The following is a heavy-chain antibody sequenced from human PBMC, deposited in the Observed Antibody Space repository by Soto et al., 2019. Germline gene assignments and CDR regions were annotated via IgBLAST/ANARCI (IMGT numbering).Heavy chain of an antibody. CDR3: ARTDGDLDV. J-gene: IGHJ6*02. CDR1: RYTFSSYD. Sequence: QVQLVQSGAEVKQPGASVKVSCKASRYTFSSYDINWVRQATGQGHEWMGWMNPKSGHTGSAQKFQGRVTMTRDTSISTAYMELSSLRSEDTAIYYCARTDGDLDVWGQGTTVTVSS. CDR2: MNPKSGHT. D-gene: IGHD4-17*01. V-gene: IGHV1-8*01.